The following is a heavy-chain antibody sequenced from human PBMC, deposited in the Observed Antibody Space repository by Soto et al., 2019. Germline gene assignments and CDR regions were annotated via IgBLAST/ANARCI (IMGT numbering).Heavy chain of an antibody. CDR1: GFTFSSYS. CDR2: ISSSSTTK. D-gene: IGHD2-15*01. CDR3: ARAGCSGSNCLNWFDP. J-gene: IGHJ5*02. Sequence: GGSLRLSCAASGFTFSSYSMNWVRQAPGKGLEWVSYISSSSTTKYYADSVKGRFTISRDNAKNSLYLQMNSLRAEDTAVYYCARAGCSGSNCLNWFDPWGQGTLVTVSS. V-gene: IGHV3-48*01.